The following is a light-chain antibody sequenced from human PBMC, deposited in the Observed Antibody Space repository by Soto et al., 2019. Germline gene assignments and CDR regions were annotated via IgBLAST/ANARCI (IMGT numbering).Light chain of an antibody. Sequence: IQMTQSPSTLSASVGDRVTITCRASQSISSWLAWYQQKPGKAPKLLIYKASSLESGVPSRFSGSGSGTEFTLTISSLQPDDFATYYCQQYNSFWPFGQVANVDIK. CDR2: KAS. CDR1: QSISSW. CDR3: QQYNSFWP. V-gene: IGKV1-5*03. J-gene: IGKJ1*01.